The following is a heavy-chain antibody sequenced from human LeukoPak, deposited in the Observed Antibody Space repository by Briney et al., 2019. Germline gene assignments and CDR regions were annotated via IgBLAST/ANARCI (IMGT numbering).Heavy chain of an antibody. D-gene: IGHD6-19*01. Sequence: PGGSLRLSCAASGFTFSIYWMSWVRQAPGKGLEWVANIKQDGNEKYYVDSVKGRFTISRDNAKKSLYLQMNSLRAEDTAVYYCAREGPRQWLVRGYYFDYWGQGTLVTVSS. J-gene: IGHJ4*02. V-gene: IGHV3-7*01. CDR1: GFTFSIYW. CDR3: AREGPRQWLVRGYYFDY. CDR2: IKQDGNEK.